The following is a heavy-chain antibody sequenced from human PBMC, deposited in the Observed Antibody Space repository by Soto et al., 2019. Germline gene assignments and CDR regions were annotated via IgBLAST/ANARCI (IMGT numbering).Heavy chain of an antibody. CDR1: GGSISSGGYY. CDR3: ARMQYQLLRTYYFDY. Sequence: SETLSLTCTVSGGSISSGGYYWSWIRQHPGKGLEWIGYIYYSGSTYYNPSLKSRVTISVDTSKNQFSLKLSSVTAADTAVYYCARMQYQLLRTYYFDYWGQGTLVTVSS. D-gene: IGHD2-2*01. V-gene: IGHV4-31*02. J-gene: IGHJ4*02. CDR2: IYYSGST.